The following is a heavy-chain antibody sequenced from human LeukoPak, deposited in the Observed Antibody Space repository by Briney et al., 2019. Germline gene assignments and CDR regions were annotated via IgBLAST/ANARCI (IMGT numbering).Heavy chain of an antibody. Sequence: SETLSLTCTVSGGSISSYYWSWIRQPPGKGLEWIAYISDKGSINYNPSLKSRVTISVDTSKNQFSLKLSSVTAADTAVYYCARGHGEYYYDSSGPEFDYWGQGTLVTVSS. J-gene: IGHJ4*02. CDR3: ARGHGEYYYDSSGPEFDY. V-gene: IGHV4-59*12. CDR1: GGSISSYY. D-gene: IGHD3-22*01. CDR2: ISDKGSI.